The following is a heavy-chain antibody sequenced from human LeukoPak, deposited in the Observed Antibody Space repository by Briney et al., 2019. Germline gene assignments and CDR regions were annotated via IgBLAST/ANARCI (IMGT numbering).Heavy chain of an antibody. CDR2: IYSGGST. D-gene: IGHD1-26*01. V-gene: IGHV3-53*01. CDR3: AKDRGVGAPYYFDY. Sequence: PGGSLRLSCAASGFTVSSNYMSWVRQAPGKGLEWVSVIYSGGSTYYSDSVKGRFTISRDNSKNTLYLQMNSLRADDTAEYYCAKDRGVGAPYYFDYWGQGTLVTVSS. CDR1: GFTVSSNY. J-gene: IGHJ4*02.